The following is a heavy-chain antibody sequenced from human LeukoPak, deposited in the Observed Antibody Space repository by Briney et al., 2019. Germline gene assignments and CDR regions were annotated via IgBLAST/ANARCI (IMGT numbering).Heavy chain of an antibody. Sequence: QPGRSLRLSCAASGFTFSSSGMHWVRQAPGKGLEWVALIWYDGSNKYYADSVKGRFTISRDNAKNSLYLQMNSLRAEDTAVYYCARDSPGITIFGVVTPNGGQGTLVTVSS. CDR1: GFTFSSSG. CDR3: ARDSPGITIFGVVTPN. J-gene: IGHJ4*02. CDR2: IWYDGSNK. D-gene: IGHD3-3*01. V-gene: IGHV3-33*01.